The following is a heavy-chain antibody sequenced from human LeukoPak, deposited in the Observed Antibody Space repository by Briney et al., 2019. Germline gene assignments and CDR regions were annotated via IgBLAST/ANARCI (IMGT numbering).Heavy chain of an antibody. CDR1: GGSFSGYY. CDR2: INHSGST. CDR3: ARRRPYYYDRHWFDP. Sequence: SETLSLTCAVYGGSFSGYYWSWIRQPPGKGLEWIGEINHSGSTNYNPSLKSRVTISVDTSKNQFSLKLSSVTAADTAVYYYARRRPYYYDRHWFDPWGQGTLVTVSS. D-gene: IGHD3-22*01. J-gene: IGHJ5*02. V-gene: IGHV4-34*01.